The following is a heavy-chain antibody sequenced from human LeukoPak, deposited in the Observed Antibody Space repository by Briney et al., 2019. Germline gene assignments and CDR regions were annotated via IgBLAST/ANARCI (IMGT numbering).Heavy chain of an antibody. Sequence: QPGGSLRLSCAASGFTFSSYGMSWVRQALGKGMEWVSAISGSGGSTYYADSVKGRFTISRDNSKNTLYLQMNSLRAEDTAVYYCAKDRYDSSGYEDYYYYYMDAWGKGTTVTISS. CDR3: AKDRYDSSGYEDYYYYYMDA. CDR1: GFTFSSYG. D-gene: IGHD3-22*01. V-gene: IGHV3-23*01. J-gene: IGHJ6*03. CDR2: ISGSGGST.